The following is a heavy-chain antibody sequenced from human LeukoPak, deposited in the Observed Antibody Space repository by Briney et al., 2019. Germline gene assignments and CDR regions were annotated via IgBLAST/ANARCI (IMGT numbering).Heavy chain of an antibody. D-gene: IGHD1-1*01. CDR2: ISSSSSYI. Sequence: GGSLRLSCAASGFTFSSYSMNWVRQAPGKGLEWVSSISSSSSYIYYADSVKGRFTISRDNAKNSLYLQMNSLRAEDTALYYCAKGLERESRLDSWGQGTLVTVSS. CDR1: GFTFSSYS. J-gene: IGHJ4*02. CDR3: AKGLERESRLDS. V-gene: IGHV3-21*04.